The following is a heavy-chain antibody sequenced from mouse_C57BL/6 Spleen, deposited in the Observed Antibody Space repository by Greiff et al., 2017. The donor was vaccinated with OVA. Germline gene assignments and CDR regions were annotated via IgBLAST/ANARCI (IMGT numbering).Heavy chain of an antibody. CDR3: ARRDGDTEDFDY. D-gene: IGHD2-13*01. CDR2: INPNNGGT. V-gene: IGHV1-18*01. J-gene: IGHJ2*01. Sequence: EVQLQESGPELVKPGASVKIPCKASGYTFTDYNMDWVKQSHGKSLEWIGDINPNNGGTIYNQKFKGQATLTVDKSSSTAYMELRRLTSEDTAVYYCARRDGDTEDFDYWGQGTTLTVSS. CDR1: GYTFTDYN.